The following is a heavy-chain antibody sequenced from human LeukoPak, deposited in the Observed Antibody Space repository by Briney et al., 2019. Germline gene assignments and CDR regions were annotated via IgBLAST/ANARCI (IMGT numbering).Heavy chain of an antibody. D-gene: IGHD4-11*01. CDR1: GGTFSSYA. CDR3: ASGLYSNPKYYYYYYMDV. V-gene: IGHV1-69*01. J-gene: IGHJ6*03. Sequence: SVKVSCKASGGTFSSYAISWVRQAPGQGLEWMGGIIPIFGTANYAQKFQGRVTITPDESTSTAYMELSSLRSEDTAVYYCASGLYSNPKYYYYYYMDVWGKGTTVTVSS. CDR2: IIPIFGTA.